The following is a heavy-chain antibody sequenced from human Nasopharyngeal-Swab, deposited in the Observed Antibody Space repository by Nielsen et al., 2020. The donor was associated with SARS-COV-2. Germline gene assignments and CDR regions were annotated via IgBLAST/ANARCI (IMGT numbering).Heavy chain of an antibody. V-gene: IGHV4-61*02. CDR3: ARDYGLRYFDWLRGGFDP. D-gene: IGHD3-9*01. Sequence: SETLSLTCTVSGGSISSGSYYWRWIRQPAGKGLEWIGRIYTSGSTNYNPSLKSRVTISVDTSKNQFSLKLSSVTAADTAVYYCARDYGLRYFDWLRGGFDPWGQGTLVTVSS. CDR2: IYTSGST. CDR1: GGSISSGSYY. J-gene: IGHJ5*02.